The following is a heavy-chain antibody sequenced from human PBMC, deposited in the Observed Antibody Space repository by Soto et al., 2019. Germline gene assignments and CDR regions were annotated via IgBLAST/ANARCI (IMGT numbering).Heavy chain of an antibody. J-gene: IGHJ4*02. Sequence: GGSLRLSCAASGFTFNTHLMHWGRQAPGKGMVWVSRINSDGSITDYAVSVKGRFSISRDNPRNTLYLQMNSLSPEDTAVYYCARAMTSVGAAAKGDFWGQGTLVTVSS. CDR2: INSDGSIT. D-gene: IGHD1-26*01. V-gene: IGHV3-74*01. CDR1: GFTFNTHL. CDR3: ARAMTSVGAAAKGDF.